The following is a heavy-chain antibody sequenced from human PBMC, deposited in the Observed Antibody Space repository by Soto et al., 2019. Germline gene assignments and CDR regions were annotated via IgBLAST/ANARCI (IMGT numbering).Heavy chain of an antibody. J-gene: IGHJ5*02. CDR3: ARDRDYDFWSGYQDNWFDP. CDR2: IYYSGST. Sequence: LSLTCTVSGGSISSGDYYWSWIRRPPGKGLEWIGYIYYSGSTYYNPSLKSRVTISVDTSKNQFSLKLSSVTAADTAVYYCARDRDYDFWSGYQDNWFDPWGQGTLVTVS. D-gene: IGHD3-3*01. CDR1: GGSISSGDYY. V-gene: IGHV4-30-4*01.